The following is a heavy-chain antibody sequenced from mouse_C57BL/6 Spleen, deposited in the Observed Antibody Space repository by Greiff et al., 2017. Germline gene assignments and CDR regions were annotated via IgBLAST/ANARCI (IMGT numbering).Heavy chain of an antibody. Sequence: QVQLLQSGAVLVRPGTSVKVSCKASGYAFPNYLIAWVQQRPGQGLEWFGVINPGSGGTNYNEKFKGTATLTADQSSSTDYMRLSSLTSEDSAVYLCARSGTGDAKDYWGQGTSVTVSS. CDR3: ARSGTGDAKDY. D-gene: IGHD3-3*01. CDR1: GYAFPNYL. CDR2: INPGSGGT. J-gene: IGHJ4*01. V-gene: IGHV1-54*01.